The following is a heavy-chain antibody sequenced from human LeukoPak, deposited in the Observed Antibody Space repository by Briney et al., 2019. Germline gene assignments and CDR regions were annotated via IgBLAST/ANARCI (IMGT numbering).Heavy chain of an antibody. CDR2: ISYDGSNK. Sequence: GGSLRLSCAASGFTFSSYGMHWVRQAPGKGLEWVAVISYDGSNKYYADSVKGRFTISRDNSKNTLYLQMNSLRAEDTAVYYCAKDSRSWKSSGYRAEYFQHWGQGTLVTVSS. CDR1: GFTFSSYG. J-gene: IGHJ1*01. D-gene: IGHD3-22*01. CDR3: AKDSRSWKSSGYRAEYFQH. V-gene: IGHV3-30*18.